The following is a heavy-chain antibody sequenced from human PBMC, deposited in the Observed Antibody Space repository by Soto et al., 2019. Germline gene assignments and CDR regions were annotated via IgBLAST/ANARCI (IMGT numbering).Heavy chain of an antibody. V-gene: IGHV5-51*01. J-gene: IGHJ5*02. Sequence: GESLKISCKGSGYSFTSYWIGWVRQMPGKGLEWMGIIYPGDSDTRYSPSFQGQVTISADKSISTAYLQWSSLKASDTAMYYCARQLDYNWNCPHWFDPWGQGTLVTVSS. CDR1: GYSFTSYW. CDR3: ARQLDYNWNCPHWFDP. CDR2: IYPGDSDT. D-gene: IGHD1-7*01.